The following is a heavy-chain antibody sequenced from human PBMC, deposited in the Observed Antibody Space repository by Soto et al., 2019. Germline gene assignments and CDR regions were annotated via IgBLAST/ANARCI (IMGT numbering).Heavy chain of an antibody. J-gene: IGHJ4*02. CDR1: GYTFTDYD. V-gene: IGHV1-8*01. CDR3: AREYVISGTELTGFDF. Sequence: QVQLVQSGAEVKKPGASVKVSCPAYGYTFTDYDINWVRRATGQGLEWMVSIYPDDGSTADAQKFQGRVSMTLNASLRTAYMELSRLTSEATAMYYWAREYVISGTELTGFDFWGQGTLVPVSS. CDR2: IYPDDGST. D-gene: IGHD1-20*01.